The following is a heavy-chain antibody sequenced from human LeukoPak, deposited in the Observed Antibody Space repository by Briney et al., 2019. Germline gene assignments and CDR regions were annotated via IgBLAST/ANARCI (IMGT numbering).Heavy chain of an antibody. Sequence: GGSLRLSCAASGFTFSTYWMSWVRQAPGKGLEWVANIKGDGSDNHYVDSVRGRFTVSRDNAKNSLYLQMNSLRAEDTAVYYCARDLGYYRADYWGQGTLVTVSS. V-gene: IGHV3-7*04. CDR3: ARDLGYYRADY. CDR1: GFTFSTYW. D-gene: IGHD1-26*01. J-gene: IGHJ4*02. CDR2: IKGDGSDN.